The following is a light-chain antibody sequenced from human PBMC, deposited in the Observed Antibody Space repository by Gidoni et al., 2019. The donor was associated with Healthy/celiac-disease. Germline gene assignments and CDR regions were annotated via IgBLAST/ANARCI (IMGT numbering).Light chain of an antibody. CDR2: GVS. CDR3: QQYNNWPPFT. J-gene: IGKJ2*01. CDR1: QSVSSN. Sequence: IVITQSPATLAVSPGERATLSCRASQSVSSNLAWYQQQPGQAPRILIYGVSTRATGIPARFSGSGSGTEFTLTISSLQSADFAVYYCQQYNNWPPFTFXQXTKLEIK. V-gene: IGKV3-15*01.